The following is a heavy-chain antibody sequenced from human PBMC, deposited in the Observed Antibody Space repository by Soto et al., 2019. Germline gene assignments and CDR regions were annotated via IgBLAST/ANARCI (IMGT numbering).Heavy chain of an antibody. CDR2: IIPIFGTA. J-gene: IGHJ6*02. CDR3: ASLYYYDSSGYYQGLGGMDV. CDR1: GGTFSSYA. Sequence: SVKVSCKASGGTFSSYAISWVRQAPGQGLEWMGGIIPIFGTANYAQKFQGRVTITADESTSTAYMELSSLRSEDTAVYYCASLYYYDSSGYYQGLGGMDVWGQGTTVTVSS. D-gene: IGHD3-22*01. V-gene: IGHV1-69*13.